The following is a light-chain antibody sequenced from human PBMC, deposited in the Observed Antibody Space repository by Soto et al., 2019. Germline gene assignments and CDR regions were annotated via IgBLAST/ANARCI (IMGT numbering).Light chain of an antibody. Sequence: EIVLTQSPGTLSLSPGERATLSCRASQSVSSSYLAWYQQKPGQAPRLLIYGASSRATGIQDRFSGSGSGTDFTLTISRQEPDDFAVYYCQQYGSSPLTFGQGTKLEIK. V-gene: IGKV3-20*01. CDR3: QQYGSSPLT. J-gene: IGKJ2*01. CDR2: GAS. CDR1: QSVSSSY.